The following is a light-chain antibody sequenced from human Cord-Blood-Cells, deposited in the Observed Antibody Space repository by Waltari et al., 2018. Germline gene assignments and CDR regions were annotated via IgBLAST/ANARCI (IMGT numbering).Light chain of an antibody. V-gene: IGKV3-20*01. CDR3: QQYGSSPWT. CDR2: GAT. J-gene: IGKJ1*01. Sequence: EIVLTQSPGTLSLSPGERGTLSCRASQSVSSSYLAWYQQKPGQAPRLLIYGATSRATGIPDRFSGSGSVTDFTLTISRLEPEDFAVYYCQQYGSSPWTFGQGTKVEIK. CDR1: QSVSSSY.